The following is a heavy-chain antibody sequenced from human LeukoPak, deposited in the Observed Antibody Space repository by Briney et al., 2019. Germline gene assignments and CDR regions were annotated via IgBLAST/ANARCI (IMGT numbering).Heavy chain of an antibody. V-gene: IGHV3-20*04. CDR3: ATHSYYYGSGSYPHYLDY. CDR2: LNWNGGST. CDR1: GFTFDDNG. D-gene: IGHD3-10*01. J-gene: IGHJ4*02. Sequence: GGSLRLSCAASGFTFDDNGMSWVRQAPGKGLEWVSGLNWNGGSTVYADSVKGRFTISRDNAKNSLYLQMNSLRVEDTALYYCATHSYYYGSGSYPHYLDYWGRGTLVTVSS.